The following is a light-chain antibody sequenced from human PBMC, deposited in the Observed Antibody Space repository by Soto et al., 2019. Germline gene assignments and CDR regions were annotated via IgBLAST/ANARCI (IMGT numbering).Light chain of an antibody. V-gene: IGLV2-18*01. CDR1: TTDIDNYDS. CDR2: DVN. CDR3: SLYSCTGSLI. J-gene: IGLJ1*01. Sequence: QSALTPPSSVSVSPGQSVTISATATTTDIDNYDSVSWYQQAPGTAPKLIIYDVNNRPSGAPDRFSGSTSGNTASLTISGLQAEDETDYFCSLYSCTGSLIFGPGANVTVL.